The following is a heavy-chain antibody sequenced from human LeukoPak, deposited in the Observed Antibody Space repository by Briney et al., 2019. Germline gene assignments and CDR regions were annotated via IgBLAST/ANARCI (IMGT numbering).Heavy chain of an antibody. CDR1: GFTFSSYA. D-gene: IGHD3-22*01. CDR2: IPYDGSNK. J-gene: IGHJ4*02. Sequence: GGSLRLSCAASGFTFSSYAMHWVHQAPGKGLEWVAVIPYDGSNKYYADSVKGRFTISRDNSKNTLYLQMNSLRAEDTAVYYCASRSESYYDSSGYYYPRWGQGTLVTVSP. V-gene: IGHV3-30*04. CDR3: ASRSESYYDSSGYYYPR.